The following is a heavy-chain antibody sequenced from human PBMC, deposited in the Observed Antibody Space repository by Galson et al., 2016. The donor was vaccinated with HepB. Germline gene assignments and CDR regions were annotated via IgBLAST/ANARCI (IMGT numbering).Heavy chain of an antibody. CDR2: IIPIFGTS. D-gene: IGHD2-15*01. J-gene: IGHJ6*02. CDR3: ARDHPPCSGGRCYSVGFYYSGMDV. V-gene: IGHV1-69*13. Sequence: QSGAEGKHPGASVKVSCKASGYIFTSSGISWVRQAPGQGLERMGGIIPIFGTSNYAQKFQGRVTITADESTNTAYMELTSLRAEETAVYYCARDHPPCSGGRCYSVGFYYSGMDVWGQGTTVTVSS. CDR1: GYIFTSSG.